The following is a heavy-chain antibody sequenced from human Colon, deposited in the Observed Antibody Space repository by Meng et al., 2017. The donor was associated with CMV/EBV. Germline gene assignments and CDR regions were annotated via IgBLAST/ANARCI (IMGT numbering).Heavy chain of an antibody. CDR1: GFKFNKYA. D-gene: IGHD3-16*02. V-gene: IGHV3-23*01. CDR3: MKRLDSESCGFDY. J-gene: IGHJ4*02. CDR2: IAGDGRNT. Sequence: EVQLWQSGGGLVQPGXSLTRSCATSGFKFNKYAMSWVRQASGKGLEWVSAIAGDGRNTYYTDSVRGRFTISRDNSKNILYLQMNSLGADDTAVYYCMKRLDSESCGFDYWGQGSLVTVSS.